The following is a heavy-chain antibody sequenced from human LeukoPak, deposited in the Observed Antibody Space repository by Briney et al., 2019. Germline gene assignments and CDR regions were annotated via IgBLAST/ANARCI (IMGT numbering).Heavy chain of an antibody. CDR2: ISSSSSYI. D-gene: IGHD3-10*01. V-gene: IGHV3-21*01. J-gene: IGHJ4*02. CDR1: GFTFSSYS. Sequence: GGSLRLSCAASGFTFSSYSMNWVRQAPGKGLEWVLSISSSSSYIFYAVSVWGRFTISRDNAKNSLYLQMKSLRAEDTAVYYCAGESGYGSGSYPDYWGQGTLVTVSS. CDR3: AGESGYGSGSYPDY.